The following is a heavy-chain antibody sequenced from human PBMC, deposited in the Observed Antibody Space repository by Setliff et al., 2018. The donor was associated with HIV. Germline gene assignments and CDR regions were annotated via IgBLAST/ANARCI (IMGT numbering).Heavy chain of an antibody. V-gene: IGHV3-48*03. CDR1: GFTFRSYE. CDR3: AKTPLY. CDR2: SSSSGNTI. Sequence: PGGSLRLSCAASGFTFRSYEMNWVRQAPGKGLEWLSYSSSSGNTIYYTDSLKGRFTISRDNARSSLYLELNSLRAEDTAVYYCAKTPLYWGQGTLVTVSS. J-gene: IGHJ4*02.